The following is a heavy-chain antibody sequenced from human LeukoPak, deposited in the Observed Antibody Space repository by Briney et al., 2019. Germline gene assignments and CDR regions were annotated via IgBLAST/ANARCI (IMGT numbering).Heavy chain of an antibody. CDR1: GYTFTSYY. Sequence: ASVKVSCKASGYTFTSYYVHWVRQAPGQGLEWMGIINPSGGSTSYAQKFQGRVTMTRDTSTSTVYMELSSLRSEDTAVYYCARDQCSGGSCYWFDPWGQGTLVTVSS. J-gene: IGHJ5*02. CDR3: ARDQCSGGSCYWFDP. CDR2: INPSGGST. V-gene: IGHV1-46*01. D-gene: IGHD2-15*01.